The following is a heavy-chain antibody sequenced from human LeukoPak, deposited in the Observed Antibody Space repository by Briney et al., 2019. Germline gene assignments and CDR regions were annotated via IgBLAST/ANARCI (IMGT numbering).Heavy chain of an antibody. CDR1: GYTFTSYY. J-gene: IGHJ3*01. CDR3: ARAHSFYGLDL. CDR2: SNPSGGST. V-gene: IGHV1-46*01. Sequence: ASVKVSCKASGYTFTSYYIHWVRQAPGQALEWMGISNPSGGSTGYAQNFQDRVTMPWDMSTSTVYMELSSLRSDDTAVYYCARAHSFYGLDLWGQGTMVTVSS. D-gene: IGHD3-10*01.